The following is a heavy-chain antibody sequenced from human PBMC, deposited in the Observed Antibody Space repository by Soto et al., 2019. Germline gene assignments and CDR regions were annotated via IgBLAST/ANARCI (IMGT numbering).Heavy chain of an antibody. CDR3: AREKNAHGFEP. Sequence: QVQLVQSWAEVKKPGASVKVSCKASGHTFTSYDITWVQQATGQGLEWMGWMNPNSGNTGYAQKFQGRVTMTRNTSISTAYMELSSMRSEYTAVYYCAREKNAHGFEPWGQGTLVTVSS. J-gene: IGHJ5*02. D-gene: IGHD3-3*01. CDR1: GHTFTSYD. CDR2: MNPNSGNT. V-gene: IGHV1-8*01.